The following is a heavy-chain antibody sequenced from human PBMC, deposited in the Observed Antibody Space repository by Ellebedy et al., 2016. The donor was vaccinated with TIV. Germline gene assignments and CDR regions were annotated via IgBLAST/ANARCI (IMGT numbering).Heavy chain of an antibody. D-gene: IGHD4-17*01. CDR3: ATDRRTTMTNRFDP. J-gene: IGHJ5*02. CDR1: GYTFSRYD. CDR2: KNPKSGNT. Sequence: AASVTVSCKASGYTFSRYDINWVRQATGQGLEWMGWKNPKSGNTGYAQKFQGRVIMTRNSSINTAYLELSALRSEDTAMYYCATDRRTTMTNRFDPWGQGTLVTVSS. V-gene: IGHV1-8*01.